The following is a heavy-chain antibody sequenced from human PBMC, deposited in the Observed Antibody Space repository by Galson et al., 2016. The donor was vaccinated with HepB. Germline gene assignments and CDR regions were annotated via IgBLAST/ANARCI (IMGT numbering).Heavy chain of an antibody. D-gene: IGHD3-16*02. CDR2: ISTTGSTT. CDR1: GFTISNYV. Sequence: SLRLSCAASGFTISNYVMTWVRQAPGMGLEWVSGISTTGSTTYYADSVKGRFTFSRDNSKNTLYLQMTSLRAEDTAVYYCARGFRLGDLSSPRERDAFDMWGQGTMVTVSS. CDR3: ARGFRLGDLSSPRERDAFDM. J-gene: IGHJ3*02. V-gene: IGHV3-23*01.